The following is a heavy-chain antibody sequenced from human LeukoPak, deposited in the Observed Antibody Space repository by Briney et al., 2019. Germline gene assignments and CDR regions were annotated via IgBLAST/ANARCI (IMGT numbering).Heavy chain of an antibody. V-gene: IGHV4-39*01. Sequence: SETLSLTCTVSGGSISSSSYYWGWIRQPPGKGLEWIGSIYYSGSTYYNPSLKSRVTISVDTSKNQFSLKLSSVTAADTAVYYCARSAEGTRFDYWGQGTLVTVSS. D-gene: IGHD1-14*01. CDR3: ARSAEGTRFDY. CDR2: IYYSGST. J-gene: IGHJ4*02. CDR1: GGSISSSSYY.